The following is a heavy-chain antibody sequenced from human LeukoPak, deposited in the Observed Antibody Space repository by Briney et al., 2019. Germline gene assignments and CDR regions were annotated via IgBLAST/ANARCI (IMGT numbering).Heavy chain of an antibody. CDR3: ARPYNWNHGQFVY. J-gene: IGHJ4*02. Sequence: PSETLSLTCAVYGGSFSGYYWSWIRQPPGKGLEWIGEINHSGSTNYNPSLKSRVTISVDTSKNQFSLKLSSVTAADTAVYYCARPYNWNHGQFVYWGQGTLVTVSS. D-gene: IGHD1-20*01. CDR2: INHSGST. V-gene: IGHV4-34*01. CDR1: GGSFSGYY.